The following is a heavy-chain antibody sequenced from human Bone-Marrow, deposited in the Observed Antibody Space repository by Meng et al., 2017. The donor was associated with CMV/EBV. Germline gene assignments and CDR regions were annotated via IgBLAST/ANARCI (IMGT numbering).Heavy chain of an antibody. CDR1: GFTFSSYG. D-gene: IGHD2-21*01. V-gene: IGHV3-30*02. J-gene: IGHJ3*02. Sequence: GGSMRLSCAAFGFTFSSYGMHWVRQAPGKGLEWVAFIRYDGSNKYYADSVKGRFTISRDNSKNTLYLQMNSLRADDTAVYYCAKEGEAYCGGDCYFRAFDIWGQGTMVTVSS. CDR3: AKEGEAYCGGDCYFRAFDI. CDR2: IRYDGSNK.